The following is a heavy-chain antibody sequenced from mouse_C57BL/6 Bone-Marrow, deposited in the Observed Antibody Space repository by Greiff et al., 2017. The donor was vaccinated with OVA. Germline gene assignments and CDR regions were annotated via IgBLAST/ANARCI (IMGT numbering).Heavy chain of an antibody. J-gene: IGHJ4*01. Sequence: EVQLQQSGPGLVKPSQTVFLTCTVTGISITTGNYRWSWIRQFPGNKLEWIGYIYYSGTITYNPSLTSRTTITRDTPKNQFFLEMSSLTAEDTATYYCARAGYDGVMDYWGQGTSVTVSS. CDR3: ARAGYDGVMDY. V-gene: IGHV3-5*01. D-gene: IGHD2-2*01. CDR2: IYYSGTI. CDR1: GISITTGNYR.